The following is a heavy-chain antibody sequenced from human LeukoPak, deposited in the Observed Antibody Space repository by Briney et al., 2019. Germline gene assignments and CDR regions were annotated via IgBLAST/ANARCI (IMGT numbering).Heavy chain of an antibody. V-gene: IGHV3-30-3*01. CDR3: AKDHVGATLDYFDY. D-gene: IGHD1-26*01. CDR2: ISYDGSNK. Sequence: GRSLRLSCAASGFTFSSYAMHWVRQAPGKGLEWVAVISYDGSNKYYADSVKGRFTISRDNSKNTLYLQMNSLRAEDTAVYYCAKDHVGATLDYFDYWGQGTLVTVSS. J-gene: IGHJ4*02. CDR1: GFTFSSYA.